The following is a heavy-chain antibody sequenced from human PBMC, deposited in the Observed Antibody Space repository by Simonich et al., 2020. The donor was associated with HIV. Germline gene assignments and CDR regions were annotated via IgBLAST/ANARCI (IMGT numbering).Heavy chain of an antibody. CDR2: IYYSGST. V-gene: IGHV4-39*01. CDR3: ARREDEAIGGYFDY. CDR1: GGSISSSSYY. Sequence: QLQLQESGPGLVKPSETLSLTCTVSGGSISSSSYYWGWIRQPPGKGLEWIGSIYYSGSTYNNPSHKSRVTIAVDTSKNQFTLKLSSVTAADTAVYYCARREDEAIGGYFDYWGQGTLVTVSS. J-gene: IGHJ4*02.